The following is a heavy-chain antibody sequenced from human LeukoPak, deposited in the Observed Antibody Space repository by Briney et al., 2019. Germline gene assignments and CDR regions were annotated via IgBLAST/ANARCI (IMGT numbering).Heavy chain of an antibody. Sequence: GASVKVPCKVSGYTLTELSMHWVRQAPGKGLEWMGGFDPEDGETIYAQKFQGRVTMTEDTSTDTAYMELSSLRSDDTAVYYCARDKVTDSTGYYGPPGPGSSFDIWGQGTMVTVSS. CDR3: ARDKVTDSTGYYGPPGPGSSFDI. CDR2: FDPEDGET. D-gene: IGHD3-22*01. V-gene: IGHV1-24*01. CDR1: GYTLTELS. J-gene: IGHJ3*02.